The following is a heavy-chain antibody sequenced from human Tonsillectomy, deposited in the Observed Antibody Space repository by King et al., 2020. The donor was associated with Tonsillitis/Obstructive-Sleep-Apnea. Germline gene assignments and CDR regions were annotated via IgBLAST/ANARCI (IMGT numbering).Heavy chain of an antibody. CDR3: ARILGRGSRLDY. CDR1: GVSISSKNYY. V-gene: IGHV4-39*01. D-gene: IGHD3-10*01. Sequence: LQLQESGPGLVKPSETLSLTCTVTGVSISSKNYYWGWIRQPPGKGLEWIGSVYYSGSTHYNPSLKSRGTISVDTSKNQVSLRLSSVTAADTAIYYCARILGRGSRLDYWGQGTLATVSS. J-gene: IGHJ4*02. CDR2: VYYSGST.